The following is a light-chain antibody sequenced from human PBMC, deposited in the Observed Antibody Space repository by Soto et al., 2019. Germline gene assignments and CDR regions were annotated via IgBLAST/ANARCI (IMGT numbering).Light chain of an antibody. CDR2: EVS. CDR3: TSYTLRTTIDV. J-gene: IGLJ1*01. CDR1: SSDVGGYNY. V-gene: IGLV2-14*01. Sequence: QSVLTQPASVSGSPGQSITISCTGTSSDVGGYNYVSWYQQHPGKAPKLMIYEVSNRPSGVSNRFSGSKSGHTASLTISGLQSEDEADYFCTSYTLRTTIDVFGLAIKLTV.